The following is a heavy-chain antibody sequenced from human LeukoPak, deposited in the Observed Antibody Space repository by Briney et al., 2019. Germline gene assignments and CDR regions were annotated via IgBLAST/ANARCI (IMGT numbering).Heavy chain of an antibody. CDR3: ARGRSQIFGVVGDAFDI. CDR1: GYTFTSYD. V-gene: IGHV1-8*03. CDR2: MNPNSGNT. Sequence: ASVKVSCKASGYTFTSYDINWVRQATGQGLEWMGWMNPNSGNTGYAQKFQGRVTITRNTSISTAYMELSSLRSEDTAVYYCARGRSQIFGVVGDAFDIWGQGTMVTVSS. D-gene: IGHD3-3*01. J-gene: IGHJ3*02.